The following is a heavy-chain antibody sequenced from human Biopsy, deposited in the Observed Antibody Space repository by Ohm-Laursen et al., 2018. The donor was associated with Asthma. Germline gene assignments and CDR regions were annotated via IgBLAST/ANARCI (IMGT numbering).Heavy chain of an antibody. CDR3: ARGWNCGGDCYSLDS. Sequence: TLSLTCAVSGASISSGGYSWDWIRQPPGEGLELISYLFPRGTTYYNPFLKNRVPISIDRSKNKFSRRLRSVTAADTAVYYCARGWNCGGDCYSLDSWGQGTLIIVSS. J-gene: IGHJ4*02. CDR1: GASISSGGYS. CDR2: LFPRGTT. D-gene: IGHD2-21*02. V-gene: IGHV4-30-2*01.